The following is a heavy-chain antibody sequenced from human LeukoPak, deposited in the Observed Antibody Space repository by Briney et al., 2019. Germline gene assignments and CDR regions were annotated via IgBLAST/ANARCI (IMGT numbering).Heavy chain of an antibody. Sequence: TSVKLSFNAAVCGDSIYGISWVRQAPRQALEWVGGIIAMFCRGNYPQKFQGGVTISADEYTSTAYMELSSLRSEDTAVYYCARDPSSNYDFWSGYYFSGYHDQGYFDYWGQGTLVTVSS. CDR2: IIAMFCRG. D-gene: IGHD3-3*01. V-gene: IGHV1-69*13. J-gene: IGHJ4*02. CDR1: VCGDSIYG. CDR3: ARDPSSNYDFWSGYYFSGYHDQGYFDY.